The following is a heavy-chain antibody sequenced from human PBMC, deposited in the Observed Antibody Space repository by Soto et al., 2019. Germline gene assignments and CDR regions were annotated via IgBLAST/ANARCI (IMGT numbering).Heavy chain of an antibody. D-gene: IGHD3-22*01. J-gene: IGHJ6*03. CDR2: ISAYNGNT. V-gene: IGHV1-18*01. Sequence: ASVKVSCKASGYTFTSYGISWVRQAPGQGLEWMGWISAYNGNTNYAQKLQGRVTMTTDTSTSTAYTELRSLRSDDTAVYYCARLEGYWDYMDVWGKGTTVTVSS. CDR1: GYTFTSYG. CDR3: ARLEGYWDYMDV.